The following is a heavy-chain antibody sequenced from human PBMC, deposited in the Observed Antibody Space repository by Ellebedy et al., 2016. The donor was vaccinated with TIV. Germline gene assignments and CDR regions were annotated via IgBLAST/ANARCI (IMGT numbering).Heavy chain of an antibody. CDR2: IYYSGST. J-gene: IGHJ4*02. CDR3: AHHSIAAAGTSMDY. Sequence: SETLSLXCTVSGGSISSYYWSWIRQPPGKGLEWIGYIYYSGSTNYNPSLKSRVTISVDTSKNQFSLKLSSVTAADTAVYYCAHHSIAAAGTSMDYWGQGTLVTVSS. CDR1: GGSISSYY. D-gene: IGHD6-13*01. V-gene: IGHV4-59*01.